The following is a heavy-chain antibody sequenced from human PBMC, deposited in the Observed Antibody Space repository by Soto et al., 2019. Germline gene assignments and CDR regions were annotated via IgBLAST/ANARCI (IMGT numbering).Heavy chain of an antibody. J-gene: IGHJ4*02. CDR1: GFTFSSYS. V-gene: IGHV3-21*01. D-gene: IGHD6-13*01. Sequence: RGSLRLSCAASGFTFSSYSMNWVRQAPGKGLEWVSSISSSSSYIYYADSVKGRFTISRDNAKNSLYLQMNSLRAEDTAVYYCARGTLAAAVDYWGQGTLVTVSS. CDR3: ARGTLAAAVDY. CDR2: ISSSSSYI.